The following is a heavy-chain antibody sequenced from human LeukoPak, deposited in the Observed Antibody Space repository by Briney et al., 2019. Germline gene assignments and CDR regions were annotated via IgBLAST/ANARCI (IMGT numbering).Heavy chain of an antibody. J-gene: IGHJ5*02. CDR3: ARYDSSGLGFDP. CDR1: GGSFSGYQ. CDR2: INHSGST. D-gene: IGHD3-22*01. V-gene: IGHV4-34*01. Sequence: KPSETLSLTCAVYGGSFSGYQWNWIRQPPGKGLELIGEINHSGSTNYNPSLKSRVTISLDTSKNQFSLKLTTVTAADTAMYYCARYDSSGLGFDPWGQGTLVTVSS.